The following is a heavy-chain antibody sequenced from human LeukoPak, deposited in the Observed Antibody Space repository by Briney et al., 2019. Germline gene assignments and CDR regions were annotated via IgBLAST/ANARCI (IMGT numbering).Heavy chain of an antibody. J-gene: IGHJ3*01. D-gene: IGHD6-6*01. CDR1: GFTFSSYA. CDR2: INSDGSEG. CDR3: ARSSYSSSSSV. Sequence: PGGSLGLSCAASGFTFSSYAMSWVRQAPGKGLEWVASINSDGSEGYYADVVKGRFTISRDNAKNSLYLQINSLRAEDTAVYYCARSSYSSSSSVWGQGTMVTVSS. V-gene: IGHV3-7*03.